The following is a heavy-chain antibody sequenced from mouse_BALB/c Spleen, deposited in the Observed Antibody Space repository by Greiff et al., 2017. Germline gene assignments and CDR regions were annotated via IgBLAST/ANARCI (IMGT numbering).Heavy chain of an antibody. CDR1: GFTFSDYY. CDR3: ARDGDGYSGYFDV. J-gene: IGHJ1*01. D-gene: IGHD2-3*01. Sequence: EVKVVESGGGLVKPGGSLKLSCAASGFTFSDYYMYWVRQTPEKRLEWVATISDGGSYTYYPDSVKGRFTISRDNAKNNLYLQMSSLKSEDTAMYYCARDGDGYSGYFDVWGAGTTVTVAS. V-gene: IGHV5-4*02. CDR2: ISDGGSYT.